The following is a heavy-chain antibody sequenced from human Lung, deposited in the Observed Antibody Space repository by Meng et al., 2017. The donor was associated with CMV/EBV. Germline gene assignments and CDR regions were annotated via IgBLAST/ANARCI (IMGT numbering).Heavy chain of an antibody. J-gene: IGHJ6*02. CDR2: ISSSSSYI. CDR3: AREGGRAGTPGSYYYGMDV. CDR1: GFTFSSYS. D-gene: IGHD1-1*01. V-gene: IGHV3-21*01. Sequence: ESXKISXAASGFTFSSYSMNWVRQAPGKGLEWVSSISSSSSYIYYADSVKGRFTISRDNAKNSLYLQMNSLRAEDTAVYYCAREGGRAGTPGSYYYGMDVWGQGTTVXVSS.